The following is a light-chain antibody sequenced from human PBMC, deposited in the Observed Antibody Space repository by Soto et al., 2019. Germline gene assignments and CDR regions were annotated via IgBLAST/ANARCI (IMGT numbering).Light chain of an antibody. Sequence: EIVMTQSPATLSVSPGERATLSCRASQSVSSNLAWYQQKPGRAPRLLIHGASTRATGIPARFSGSGSGTEFTLTISSLQSEDFAVYYCQQYNEWPPVTFGGGTKVDIK. CDR3: QQYNEWPPVT. J-gene: IGKJ4*01. CDR1: QSVSSN. V-gene: IGKV3-15*01. CDR2: GAS.